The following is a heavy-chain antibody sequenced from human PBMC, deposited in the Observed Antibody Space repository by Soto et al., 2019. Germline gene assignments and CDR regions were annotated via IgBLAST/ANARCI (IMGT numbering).Heavy chain of an antibody. CDR1: DLALTGYA. CDR2: ISYDGNYI. Sequence: QVQLVESGGAFFHPGGSLGFSCKASDLALTGYAMNWVGQPPARGLEGGGVISYDGNYIYYADSVKGRFTISRDNSKNTLYVQVNSLRPEDTAVYYCAKGILSATIGPYAMDVWGQGTTVTVSS. V-gene: IGHV3-30*18. D-gene: IGHD3-16*01. J-gene: IGHJ6*02. CDR3: AKGILSATIGPYAMDV.